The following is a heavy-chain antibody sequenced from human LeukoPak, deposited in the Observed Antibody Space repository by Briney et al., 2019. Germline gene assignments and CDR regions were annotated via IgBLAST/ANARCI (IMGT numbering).Heavy chain of an antibody. D-gene: IGHD3-10*01. V-gene: IGHV3-43*02. CDR2: ISGDGVST. CDR1: GRPIGVFA. Sequence: GGSLRLSCAASGRPIGVFAMHWVRQAPGRGLEWVYLISGDGVSTFFTDSVKGRFSISRDNSKNSLFLGMSSLRTEDTAMYYCAQESRKLDYWGQGTLVGVFS. CDR3: AQESRKLDY. J-gene: IGHJ4*02.